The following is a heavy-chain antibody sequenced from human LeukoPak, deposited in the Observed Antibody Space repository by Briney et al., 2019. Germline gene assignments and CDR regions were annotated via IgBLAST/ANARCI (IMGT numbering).Heavy chain of an antibody. CDR3: ARGRQEVSMIVVVMTAVSYYLDV. CDR1: GGSFSGYY. J-gene: IGHJ6*03. CDR2: INPSGRI. V-gene: IGHV4-34*01. D-gene: IGHD3-22*01. Sequence: SETLSLTCAVYGGSFSGYYWTWIRQAPGKGLEWVGEINPSGRISYNPSLKSRLTISVDASKNQFSLNLRSLTAADTAVYYCARGRQEVSMIVVVMTAVSYYLDVWGKGTTVTVS.